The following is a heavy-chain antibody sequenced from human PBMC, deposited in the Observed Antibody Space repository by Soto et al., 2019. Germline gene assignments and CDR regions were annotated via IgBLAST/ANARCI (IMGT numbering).Heavy chain of an antibody. CDR3: AKDRGDYSNYDAFDI. Sequence: GESLKISCAASGFTFSSYAMSWVRQAPGKGLEWVSAISGSGGSTYYADSVKGRFTISRDNSKNTLYLQMNSLRAEDRAVYYCAKDRGDYSNYDAFDIWGQGTMVTVSS. CDR2: ISGSGGST. J-gene: IGHJ3*02. V-gene: IGHV3-23*01. CDR1: GFTFSSYA. D-gene: IGHD4-4*01.